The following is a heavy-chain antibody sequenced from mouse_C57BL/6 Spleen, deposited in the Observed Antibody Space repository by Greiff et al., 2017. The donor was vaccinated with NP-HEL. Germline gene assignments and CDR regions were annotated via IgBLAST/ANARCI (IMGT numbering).Heavy chain of an antibody. CDR2: IDPSDSYT. D-gene: IGHD2-1*01. Sequence: QVQLQQPGAELVKPGASVKLSCKASGYTFTSYWMQWVKQRPGQGLEWIGEIDPSDSYTNYNQKFKGKATLTVDTSSSTAYMQLSSLTSEDSAVYYCAGYGNYAYWGKGTLVTVSA. V-gene: IGHV1-50*01. J-gene: IGHJ3*01. CDR3: AGYGNYAY. CDR1: GYTFTSYW.